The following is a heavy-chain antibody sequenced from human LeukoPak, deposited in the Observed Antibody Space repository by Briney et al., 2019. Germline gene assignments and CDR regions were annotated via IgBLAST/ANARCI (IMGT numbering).Heavy chain of an antibody. V-gene: IGHV4-59*08. D-gene: IGHD3-10*01. CDR3: ARHGKRVLWFGESPTPHDAFDI. CDR2: IYYSGST. Sequence: SETLSLTCTVSGGSISSYYWSWIRQPPGKGLEWIGYIYYSGSTNYNPSLKSRVTISVDTSKNQFSLKLSSVTAADTAVYYCARHGKRVLWFGESPTPHDAFDIWGQGTMVTVSS. J-gene: IGHJ3*02. CDR1: GGSISSYY.